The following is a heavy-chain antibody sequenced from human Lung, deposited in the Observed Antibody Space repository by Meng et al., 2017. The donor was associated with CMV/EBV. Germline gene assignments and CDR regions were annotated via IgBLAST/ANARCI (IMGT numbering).Heavy chain of an antibody. CDR2: ISAYSGST. D-gene: IGHD3-10*02. J-gene: IGHJ4*02. CDR3: ARVVVHYYARGDNADYSDY. Sequence: FNNYGLIWVRQAPGKGLEWVGGISAYSGSTNYAQKIQDRVTMTTHTSSNTAYMELRSLRSDDTAIYYCARVVVHYYARGDNADYSDYWGQGTLVTVSS. V-gene: IGHV1-18*04. CDR1: FNNYG.